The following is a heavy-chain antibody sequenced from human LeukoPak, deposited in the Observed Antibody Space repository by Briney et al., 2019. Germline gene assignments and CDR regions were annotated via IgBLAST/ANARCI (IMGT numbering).Heavy chain of an antibody. D-gene: IGHD3-22*01. CDR3: AREGYVGYYDSSDYSY. J-gene: IGHJ4*02. CDR1: GYTFTSYG. Sequence: ASVKVSCKASGYTFTSYGISWVRQAPGQGLEWMGWISAYNGNTNYAQKFQGRVTMTTDTSTSTAYMELRSLRPDDTAVYYCAREGYVGYYDSSDYSYWGQGTLVTVSS. V-gene: IGHV1-18*01. CDR2: ISAYNGNT.